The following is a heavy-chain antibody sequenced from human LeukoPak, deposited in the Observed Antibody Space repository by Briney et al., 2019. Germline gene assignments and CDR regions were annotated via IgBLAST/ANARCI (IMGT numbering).Heavy chain of an antibody. CDR3: ARGVVVVVAAKLWFDP. J-gene: IGHJ5*02. CDR1: GGSIGTYY. Sequence: SETLSLTCIVSGGSIGTYYWSWIRQPPGKGLEWIGEINHSGSTNYNPSLKSRVTISVDTSKNQFSLKLSSVTAADTAVYYCARGVVVVVAAKLWFDPWGQGTLVTVSS. CDR2: INHSGST. V-gene: IGHV4-34*01. D-gene: IGHD2-15*01.